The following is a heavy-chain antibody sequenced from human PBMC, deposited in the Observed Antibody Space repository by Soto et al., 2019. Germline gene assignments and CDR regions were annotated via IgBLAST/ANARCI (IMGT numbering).Heavy chain of an antibody. D-gene: IGHD6-13*01. V-gene: IGHV1-58*02. CDR3: AAEVVSVTAAAGSLGY. CDR2: IVVGSGNT. CDR1: GFTFTSSA. J-gene: IGHJ4*02. Sequence: QMQLVQSGPEVKKPGTSVKVSCKASGFTFTSSAMQWVRQARGQRLEWIGWIVVGSGNTNYAQKFQERVTITXXMXTIXAYMELSSLRSEDTAVYYCAAEVVSVTAAAGSLGYWGQGTLVTVSS.